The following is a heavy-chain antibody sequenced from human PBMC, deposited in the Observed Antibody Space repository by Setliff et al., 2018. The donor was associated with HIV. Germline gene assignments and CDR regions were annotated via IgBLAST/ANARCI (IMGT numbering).Heavy chain of an antibody. Sequence: GGSLRLSCAASGFTFRTYAMHWVRQAPGKGLEWVAVIWYGGSNKYYADSVKGRFTISRDNSKNTLYLQMNSLKTEDTALYYCTTYNWKDGLGFDIWGQGTMVTVSS. J-gene: IGHJ3*02. CDR1: GFTFRTYA. CDR2: IWYGGSNK. D-gene: IGHD1-1*01. CDR3: TTYNWKDGLGFDI. V-gene: IGHV3-33*08.